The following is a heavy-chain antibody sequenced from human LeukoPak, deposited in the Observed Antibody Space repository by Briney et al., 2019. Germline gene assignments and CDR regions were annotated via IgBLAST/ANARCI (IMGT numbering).Heavy chain of an antibody. Sequence: ASVKVSCKASGYTFTGYYMHWVRQAPGQGLEWMGWINPNSGGTNYAQKFQGRVTMTRDTSISTAYMELSRLRSDDTAVYYCARDRDCSGGSCYSDYYYYMDVWGKATTVTVSS. CDR1: GYTFTGYY. J-gene: IGHJ6*03. D-gene: IGHD2-15*01. V-gene: IGHV1-2*02. CDR2: INPNSGGT. CDR3: ARDRDCSGGSCYSDYYYYMDV.